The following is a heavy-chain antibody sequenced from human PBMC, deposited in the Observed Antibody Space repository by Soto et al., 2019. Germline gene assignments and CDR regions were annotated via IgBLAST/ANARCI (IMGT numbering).Heavy chain of an antibody. CDR2: ISAYNGNT. V-gene: IGHV1-18*01. CDR3: ARGYDILTGYYYYGMDV. D-gene: IGHD3-9*01. J-gene: IGHJ6*02. Sequence: ASVKVSCKASGYTFTSYGISWVRQAPGQGLEWMGWISAYNGNTNYAQKLQGRVTMTTDTSTSTAYMELRSLRSDDTAVYYCARGYDILTGYYYYGMDVWGQGTTVTAP. CDR1: GYTFTSYG.